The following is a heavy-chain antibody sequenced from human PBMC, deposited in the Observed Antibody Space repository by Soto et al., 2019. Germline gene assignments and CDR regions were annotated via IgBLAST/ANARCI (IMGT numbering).Heavy chain of an antibody. Sequence: SVKVSCKASGGTFSSYAISWVRQAPGQGLEWMGGIIPIFGTANYAQKFQGRVTITADESTSTAYMELSSLRSEATAVYYCATVVYCGADCYPYCYYGMDVWEQRNTVTVSS. V-gene: IGHV1-69*13. CDR1: GGTFSSYA. CDR2: IIPIFGTA. CDR3: ATVVYCGADCYPYCYYGMDV. D-gene: IGHD2-21*02. J-gene: IGHJ6*01.